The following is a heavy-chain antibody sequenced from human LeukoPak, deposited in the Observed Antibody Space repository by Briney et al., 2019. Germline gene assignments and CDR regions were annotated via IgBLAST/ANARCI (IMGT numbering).Heavy chain of an antibody. CDR3: ARLYSRNDAFDI. D-gene: IGHD6-13*01. CDR1: GGTFSSYA. J-gene: IGHJ3*02. Sequence: SVKVSFKASGGTFSSYAISWVRQAPGQGLEWMGRIIPILGIANYAQKFQGRVTITADKSTSTAYMELSSLRSEDTAVYYCARLYSRNDAFDIWGQGTMVTVSS. V-gene: IGHV1-69*04. CDR2: IIPILGIA.